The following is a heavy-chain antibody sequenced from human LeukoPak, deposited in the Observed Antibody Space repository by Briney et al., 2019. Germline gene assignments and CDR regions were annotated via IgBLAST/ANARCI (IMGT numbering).Heavy chain of an antibody. CDR3: AKAVGATRGFYY. Sequence: VGSLARSRAASGFTFSSYAMTWVRQAPGKGLEWVSAISGGGGSAYYADSVMGRFTISRDRSMNTLYLQMNRLTAGDTAVYYCAKAVGATRGFYY. CDR2: ISGGGGSA. D-gene: IGHD1-26*01. CDR1: GFTFSSYA. V-gene: IGHV3-23*01. J-gene: IGHJ6*01.